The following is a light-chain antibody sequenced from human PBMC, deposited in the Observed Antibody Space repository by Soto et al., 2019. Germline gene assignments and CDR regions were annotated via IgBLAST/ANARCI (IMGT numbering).Light chain of an antibody. CDR3: QQWRA. CDR2: GAS. V-gene: IGKV3-20*01. Sequence: EIVLTQSPGTLSLSPGERATLSCRASQSVSSSYLAWYQQKPGQAPRLLIYGASSRATGIPDRFSGSGSGTDFTLTISRLEPEEFAVYYCQQWRAFGQGTKVEIK. CDR1: QSVSSSY. J-gene: IGKJ1*01.